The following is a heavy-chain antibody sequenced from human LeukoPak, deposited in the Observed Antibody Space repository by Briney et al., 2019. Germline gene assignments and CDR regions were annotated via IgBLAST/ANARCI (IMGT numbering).Heavy chain of an antibody. Sequence: ASVKVSCMASGGTFSSYAISWVRQAPGQGLEWMGRIIPILGIANYAQKFQGRVTITADKSTSTAYMELSSLRSEDTAVYYCARDIFRWELLQGGFDYWGQGTLVTVSS. CDR1: GGTFSSYA. V-gene: IGHV1-69*04. CDR3: ARDIFRWELLQGGFDY. D-gene: IGHD1-26*01. CDR2: IIPILGIA. J-gene: IGHJ4*02.